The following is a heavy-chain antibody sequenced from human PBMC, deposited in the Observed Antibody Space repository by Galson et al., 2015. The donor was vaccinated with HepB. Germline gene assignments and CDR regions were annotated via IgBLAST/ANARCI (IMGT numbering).Heavy chain of an antibody. CDR3: ARVADADYVDHSHFHY. CDR1: GFTFSDYY. V-gene: IGHV3-11*06. Sequence: SLRLSCAASGFTFSDYYMSWIRQAPGKGLEWLSYISSTGNYTNYADSVKGRFTISRDNAKNSLYLQMNNLRAEDTAVYYCARVADADYVDHSHFHYLGQGTHVTVSS. CDR2: ISSTGNYT. J-gene: IGHJ4*02. D-gene: IGHD4-17*01.